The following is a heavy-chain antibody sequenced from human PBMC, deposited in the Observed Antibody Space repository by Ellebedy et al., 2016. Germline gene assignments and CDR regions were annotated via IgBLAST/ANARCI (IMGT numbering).Heavy chain of an antibody. Sequence: GGSLRLSCEGFGFTFSYYWMSWVRQAPGKGLECVANIKQDGSETYYVDSVKGRFTISRDNAKNSLFLQMNSLRAEDTAVYYCARDRPYGDSRNWGQGTLVTVSS. CDR1: GFTFSYYW. CDR2: IKQDGSET. V-gene: IGHV3-7*01. J-gene: IGHJ4*02. CDR3: ARDRPYGDSRN. D-gene: IGHD4-17*01.